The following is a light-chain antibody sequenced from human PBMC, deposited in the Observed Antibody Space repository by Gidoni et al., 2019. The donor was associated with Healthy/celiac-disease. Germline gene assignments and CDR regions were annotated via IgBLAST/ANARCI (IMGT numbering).Light chain of an antibody. CDR3: MQALQTWWT. CDR2: LGS. V-gene: IGKV2-28*01. Sequence: DIVMTQSPLSLPVTTGEPASISCRSSQSPLHSNGYNYLDWYLQKPGQSPQLLIYLGSNRASGVPARFSGSGSGTDFTLKISRVEAEDFGVYYCMQALQTWWTFGQGTKVEIK. J-gene: IGKJ1*01. CDR1: QSPLHSNGYNY.